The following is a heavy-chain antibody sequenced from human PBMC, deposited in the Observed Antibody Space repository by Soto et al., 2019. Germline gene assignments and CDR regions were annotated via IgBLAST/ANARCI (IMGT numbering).Heavy chain of an antibody. CDR2: ISSSSSTI. D-gene: IGHD4-4*01. Sequence: GGSLRLSCAASGFTFSSYSMNWVRQAPGKGLEWVSYISSSSSTIYYADSVKGRFTISRDNAKNSLYLQMNSLRAEDTAVYYCARLDSHYLRMDFWCKGTTVTVSS. CDR3: ARLDSHYLRMDF. J-gene: IGHJ6*04. V-gene: IGHV3-48*01. CDR1: GFTFSSYS.